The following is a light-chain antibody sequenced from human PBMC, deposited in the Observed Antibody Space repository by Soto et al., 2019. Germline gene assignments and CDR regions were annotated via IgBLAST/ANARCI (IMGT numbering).Light chain of an antibody. Sequence: QAVVTQEPSLTVSPGGTITLTCASSTGPVTRGYSPNWFQQKPGQALRALIYSTTNRHSWTPARFSGSLLGGKAALTLSGVQPEDEADYYCLLYYDGGQLVFGGGTKLTVL. CDR2: STT. CDR3: LLYYDGGQLV. CDR1: TGPVTRGYS. J-gene: IGLJ2*01. V-gene: IGLV7-43*01.